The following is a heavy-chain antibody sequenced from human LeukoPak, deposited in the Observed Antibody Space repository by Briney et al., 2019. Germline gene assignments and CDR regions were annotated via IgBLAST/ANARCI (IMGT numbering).Heavy chain of an antibody. V-gene: IGHV3-15*01. J-gene: IGHJ4*02. CDR1: GFTFSNAW. D-gene: IGHD4-17*01. CDR3: TTDRSGYGDLFDY. Sequence: PGGSLRLSCAASGFTFSNAWMSWVRQAPGKGLEWVGRIKSKTDGGTTDYAAPVKGRFTIPRDDSKNTLYLQMNSLKTEDTAVYYCTTDRSGYGDLFDYWGQGTLVTVPS. CDR2: IKSKTDGGTT.